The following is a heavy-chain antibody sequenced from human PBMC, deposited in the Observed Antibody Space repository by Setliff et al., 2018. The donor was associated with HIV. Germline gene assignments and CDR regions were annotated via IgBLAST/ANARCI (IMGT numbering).Heavy chain of an antibody. CDR1: GGSITNFY. CDR3: ARSGYTSGFYWVFGAFGV. D-gene: IGHD3-22*01. J-gene: IGHJ3*01. V-gene: IGHV4-59*08. CDR2: LYNSGST. Sequence: SETLSLTCAVSGGSITNFYWSWIRQPPGKGLEWIGYLYNSGSTKYNPSLKSRVTISIDMSKNQFSLKLSSVTAADTAVYYCARSGYTSGFYWVFGAFGVWGQGKLVTVSS.